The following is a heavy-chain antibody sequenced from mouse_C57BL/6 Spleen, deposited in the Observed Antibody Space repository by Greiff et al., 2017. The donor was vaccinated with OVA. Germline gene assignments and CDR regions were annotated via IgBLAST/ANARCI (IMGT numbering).Heavy chain of an antibody. CDR1: GYTFTSYW. D-gene: IGHD2-4*01. CDR2: IDPSDSET. V-gene: IGHV1-52*01. J-gene: IGHJ3*01. CDR3: ANYDYAGFAY. Sequence: QVQLKQPGAELVRPGSSVKLSCKASGYTFTSYWMHWVKQRPIQGLEWIGNIDPSDSETHYNQKFKDKATLTVDKSSSTAYMQLSSLTSEDSAVYYCANYDYAGFAYWGQGTLVTVSA.